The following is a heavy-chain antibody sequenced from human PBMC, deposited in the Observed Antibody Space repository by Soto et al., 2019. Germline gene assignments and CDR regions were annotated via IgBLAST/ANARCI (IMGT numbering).Heavy chain of an antibody. CDR3: ARELYSSSWLGEVRGFDY. Sequence: QVQLVQSGAEEKKPGASVKVSCKASGYTFTSYAMHWVRQAPGQRLEWMGWINAGNGNTKYSQKFQGRVTITRDTSASTGYMELSSLRSEDTAVYYCARELYSSSWLGEVRGFDYWGQGALVTVAS. CDR2: INAGNGNT. D-gene: IGHD6-13*01. J-gene: IGHJ4*02. CDR1: GYTFTSYA. V-gene: IGHV1-3*05.